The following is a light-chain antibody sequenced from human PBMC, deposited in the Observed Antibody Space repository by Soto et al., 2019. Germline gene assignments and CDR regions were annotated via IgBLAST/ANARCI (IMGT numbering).Light chain of an antibody. V-gene: IGKV2-28*01. CDR3: MQALQTPRT. J-gene: IGKJ1*01. Sequence: DIVMTQSPLSLPVTPGEPASISCRSSQSLLHSNGYNYLDWYLQKPGQSPQLLIYLGSNRASGVXDXXSGSGSGTDFTLKISRVEAEDAGVYYCMQALQTPRTFGQGTKVEIK. CDR2: LGS. CDR1: QSLLHSNGYNY.